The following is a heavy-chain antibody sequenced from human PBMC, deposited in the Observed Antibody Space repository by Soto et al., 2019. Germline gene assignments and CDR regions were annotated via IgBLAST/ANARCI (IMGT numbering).Heavy chain of an antibody. CDR1: GGSIDSSVFY. V-gene: IGHV4-39*01. CDR3: ARHGHWAPFDD. Sequence: QLHLQESGPGLVKSSETLSLTCNVSGGSIDSSVFYWVWVRQAPGEGLEWIVSSYYRRNTYYISFLRGRVSVSVDTSKSQFSLRLSSVTAADSAVYYCARHGHWAPFDDWGQGTLVTVSS. CDR2: SYYRRNT. D-gene: IGHD3-16*01. J-gene: IGHJ4*02.